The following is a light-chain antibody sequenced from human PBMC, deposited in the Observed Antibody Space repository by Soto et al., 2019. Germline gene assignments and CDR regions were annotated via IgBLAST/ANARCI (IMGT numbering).Light chain of an antibody. V-gene: IGKV1-39*01. CDR3: QQNFSIPIT. CDR1: QSISTY. J-gene: IGKJ5*01. Sequence: DIQVTQSPSSVSASVGDRFTITCLASQSISTYLNWYHQKPGKAPDLLIYAASSLKSGVPSRFSGSGSGTQFTLTITGLQPADFATYYCQQNFSIPITFGQGTRLEIK. CDR2: AAS.